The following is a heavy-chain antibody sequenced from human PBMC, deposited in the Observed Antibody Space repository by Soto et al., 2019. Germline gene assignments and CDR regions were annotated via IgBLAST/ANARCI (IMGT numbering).Heavy chain of an antibody. CDR2: IYHSGST. D-gene: IGHD6-13*01. J-gene: IGHJ5*02. Sequence: LSLTCAVSGGSISSSNWWSWVRQPPGKGLEWIGEIYHSGSTNYNPSLKSRVTISVDKSKNQFSLKLSSVTAADTAVYYCAEGHSSSWYGNWFDPWGQGTLVTSPQ. CDR3: AEGHSSSWYGNWFDP. V-gene: IGHV4-4*02. CDR1: GGSISSSNW.